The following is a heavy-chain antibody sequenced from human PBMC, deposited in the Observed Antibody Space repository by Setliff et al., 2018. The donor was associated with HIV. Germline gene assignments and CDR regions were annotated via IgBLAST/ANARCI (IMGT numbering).Heavy chain of an antibody. Sequence: TLSLTCTVSGGSIISSSYYWAWIRQPPGKGLEWIGTMYYRGTTYNNPSLKSRVTISVDMSNNQFSLKVTSVTAADTAVYYCMRGRSITIFGVAYFDFWGQGTQVTVSS. CDR2: MYYRGTT. V-gene: IGHV4-39*07. CDR3: MRGRSITIFGVAYFDF. D-gene: IGHD3-3*01. CDR1: GGSIISSSYY. J-gene: IGHJ4*02.